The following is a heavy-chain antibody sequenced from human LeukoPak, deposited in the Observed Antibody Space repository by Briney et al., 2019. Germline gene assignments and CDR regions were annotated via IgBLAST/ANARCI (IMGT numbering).Heavy chain of an antibody. J-gene: IGHJ4*02. CDR2: ISSSSSYI. D-gene: IGHD3-3*01. Sequence: GGSLRLSCATSGFTFSSYSMNWVRQAPGKVLEWVSSISSSSSYIYYADSVKGRFTISRDNAKNSLYLQMNSLRAEDTAVYYCARAGSGYRDYWGQGTLVTVSS. CDR3: ARAGSGYRDY. CDR1: GFTFSSYS. V-gene: IGHV3-21*01.